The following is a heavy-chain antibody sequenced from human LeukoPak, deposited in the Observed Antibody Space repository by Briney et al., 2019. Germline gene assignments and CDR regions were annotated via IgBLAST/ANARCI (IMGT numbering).Heavy chain of an antibody. Sequence: PGGSLRLSCAASGFTFSSYGMHWVRQAPGKGLEWVAFIRYDGSNKYYADSVKGRFTISRDNSKNTLYLQMNSLRAEDTAVYYCAKDKVVLNYYMDAWGKGTTVTVSS. V-gene: IGHV3-30*02. CDR1: GFTFSSYG. CDR3: AKDKVVLNYYMDA. J-gene: IGHJ6*03. D-gene: IGHD2-2*01. CDR2: IRYDGSNK.